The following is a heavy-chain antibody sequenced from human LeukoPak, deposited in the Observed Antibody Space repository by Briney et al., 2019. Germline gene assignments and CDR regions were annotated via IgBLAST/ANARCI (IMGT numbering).Heavy chain of an antibody. D-gene: IGHD3-10*01. Sequence: SETLSLTCTVSGGSISSGSYYWSWIRQPAGKGLEWIGSIYTSGSTNYNPSLKSRVTISVDTSKNQFSLKLSSVTAADTAVYYCAREGDPKGYYYGSFSYWGQGTLVTVSS. J-gene: IGHJ4*02. CDR3: AREGDPKGYYYGSFSY. CDR1: GGSISSGSYY. CDR2: IYTSGST. V-gene: IGHV4-61*02.